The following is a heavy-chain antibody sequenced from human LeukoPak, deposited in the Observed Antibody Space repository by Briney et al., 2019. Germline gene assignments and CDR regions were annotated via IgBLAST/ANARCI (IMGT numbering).Heavy chain of an antibody. CDR3: ARENGGAAAGHFDY. J-gene: IGHJ4*02. D-gene: IGHD6-13*01. CDR1: GGSISSYY. Sequence: SETLSLTCTVSGGSISSYYWSWIRQPPGKGLEWIGYIYYSGSTNYNPSLKSRVTISVDTSKNQFSLKLSSVTAADTAVYYCARENGGAAAGHFDYWGQGTLVTVSS. CDR2: IYYSGST. V-gene: IGHV4-59*01.